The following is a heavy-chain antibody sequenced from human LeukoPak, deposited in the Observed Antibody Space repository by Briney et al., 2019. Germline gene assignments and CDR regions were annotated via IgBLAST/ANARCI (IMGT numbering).Heavy chain of an antibody. CDR2: IYYRGST. Sequence: SETLSLTCTVSGGFISSYYWSWIRQPPGKGLEWMGYIYYRGSTNYNPSLKSRVTISVDTSKNQFSLKLSSVTAADTAVYYCARDRYGDSAFDYWGQGTLVTVS. CDR3: ARDRYGDSAFDY. J-gene: IGHJ4*02. D-gene: IGHD4-17*01. V-gene: IGHV4-59*01. CDR1: GGFISSYY.